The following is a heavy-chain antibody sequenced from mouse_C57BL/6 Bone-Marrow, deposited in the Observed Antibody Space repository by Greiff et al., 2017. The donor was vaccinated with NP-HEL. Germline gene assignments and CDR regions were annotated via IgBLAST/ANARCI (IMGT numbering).Heavy chain of an antibody. V-gene: IGHV14-3*01. CDR1: GFNIKNTY. Sequence: EVQLQQSVAELVRPGASVKLSCTASGFNIKNTYMHWVKQRPEQGLEWIGRIDPANGNTKYAPKFQGKATITADTSTNTTYLQLSSLTSGDTAIYYCAGRPERQLRAWFAYWGQGTLVTVSA. CDR3: AGRPERQLRAWFAY. CDR2: IDPANGNT. D-gene: IGHD3-2*02. J-gene: IGHJ3*01.